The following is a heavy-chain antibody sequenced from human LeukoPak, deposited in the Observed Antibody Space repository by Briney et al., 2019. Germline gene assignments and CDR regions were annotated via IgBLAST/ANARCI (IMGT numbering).Heavy chain of an antibody. V-gene: IGHV3-30*04. Sequence: GGSLRLSCAASGFTFSTYAMHWVRQAPGKGLEWVAVVSYDGGNKYYADSVKGRFTISRDNSKNTLYLQMNSLRAEDTAVYYCARRIDMQVAAGIDYWGRGTLVTVSS. D-gene: IGHD6-13*01. CDR2: VSYDGGNK. CDR1: GFTFSTYA. CDR3: ARRIDMQVAAGIDY. J-gene: IGHJ4*02.